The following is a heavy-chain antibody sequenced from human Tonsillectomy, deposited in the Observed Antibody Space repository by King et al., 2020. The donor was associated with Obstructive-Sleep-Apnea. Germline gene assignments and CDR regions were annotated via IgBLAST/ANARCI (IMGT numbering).Heavy chain of an antibody. V-gene: IGHV3-9*01. CDR1: GFTFDDYA. CDR3: AKGNYGDYEISFDY. J-gene: IGHJ4*02. CDR2: ISWNRGSI. Sequence: VQLVESGGGLVQPGRSLRLSCAASGFTFDDYAMHWVRQAPGKGLEWVSGISWNRGSIGYADSVKGRLTISRDNAKNSLYLQMNSLRAEDTALYYCAKGNYGDYEISFDYWGQGTLVTVSS. D-gene: IGHD4-17*01.